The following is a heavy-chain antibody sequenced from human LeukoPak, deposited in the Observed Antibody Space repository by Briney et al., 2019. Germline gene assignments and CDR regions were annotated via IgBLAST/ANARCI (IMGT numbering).Heavy chain of an antibody. D-gene: IGHD3-10*01. CDR1: GFTLTSYP. Sequence: GGSLRLSCGASGFTLTSYPMNWVRKAPGKGLKWFSPISGSGRSTYYADSVKGRFTISRDNSKNTLYLQVNSLRAEDTTVYYCAKLLTYGSGSWTDIRYFYAMDVWGQGPTVTVS. CDR2: ISGSGRST. CDR3: AKLLTYGSGSWTDIRYFYAMDV. V-gene: IGHV3-23*01. J-gene: IGHJ6*02.